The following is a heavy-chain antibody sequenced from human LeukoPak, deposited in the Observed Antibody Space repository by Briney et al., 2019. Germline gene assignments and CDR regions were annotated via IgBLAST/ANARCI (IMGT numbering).Heavy chain of an antibody. V-gene: IGHV3-23*01. D-gene: IGHD1-26*01. CDR1: GFTFSSYA. J-gene: IGHJ4*02. CDR2: ISGSGGST. Sequence: PGGSLRLSCAASGFTFSSYAMSWVRQAPGKGLEWVSAISGSGGSTYYADSVKGRFTISRDNSKNTLYLQMNSLRAEDTAVYYCAKLKAIYSGSYYDGDYFDYWGQGTLVTVSS. CDR3: AKLKAIYSGSYYDGDYFDY.